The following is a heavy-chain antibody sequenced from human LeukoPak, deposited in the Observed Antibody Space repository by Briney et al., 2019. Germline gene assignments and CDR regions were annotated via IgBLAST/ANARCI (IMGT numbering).Heavy chain of an antibody. V-gene: IGHV1-18*01. CDR1: GYTFTSYG. D-gene: IGHD3-3*01. CDR3: ARDGSIFGVGNWFDP. CDR2: ISAYNGNT. J-gene: IGHJ5*02. Sequence: ASVTVSCKASGYTFTSYGISWVRQAPGQGLEWMGWISAYNGNTNYAQKLQGRVTMTTDTPKSTAYMELRSLRSDDTAVYYCARDGSIFGVGNWFDPWGQGTLVTVSS.